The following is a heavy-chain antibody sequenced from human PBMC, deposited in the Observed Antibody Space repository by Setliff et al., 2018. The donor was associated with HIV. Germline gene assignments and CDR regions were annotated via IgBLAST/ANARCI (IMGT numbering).Heavy chain of an antibody. D-gene: IGHD1-26*01. Sequence: GGSLRLSCAASGFTFSSYGMLWVRQAPGKGLEWVAFIRSDESDKHYADSVKGRFTSSSDNAKNTVYLQMDALRAEDTAVYYCARALYGSDSLLDSWGQGTLVTVSS. J-gene: IGHJ4*02. CDR1: GFTFSSYG. V-gene: IGHV3-30*02. CDR2: IRSDESDK. CDR3: ARALYGSDSLLDS.